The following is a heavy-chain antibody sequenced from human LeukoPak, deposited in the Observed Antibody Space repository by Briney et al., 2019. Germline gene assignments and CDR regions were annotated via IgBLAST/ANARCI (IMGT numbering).Heavy chain of an antibody. Sequence: ASVKVSCKASQYSFSDYAIHWVRQAPGQRLEWMGWIDAGNGNTKYSQKFQGRVTITRDTSASTAYMELSSLRSEDTAVYYCARGFIAARPVDYWGQGTLVTVSS. CDR3: ARGFIAARPVDY. D-gene: IGHD6-6*01. CDR1: QYSFSDYA. J-gene: IGHJ4*02. V-gene: IGHV1-3*01. CDR2: IDAGNGNT.